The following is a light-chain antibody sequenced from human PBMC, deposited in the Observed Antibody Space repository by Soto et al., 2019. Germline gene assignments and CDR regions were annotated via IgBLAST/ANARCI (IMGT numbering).Light chain of an antibody. CDR2: DAS. Sequence: GDRVTITCRASQNVNSWVAWYQQKPGKAPKFLIYDASNLESGGPSRFSGRGSGTDFTLTISSLQPDDFATYYCQRYNSNSRTFGQGTRV. J-gene: IGKJ1*01. V-gene: IGKV1-5*01. CDR1: QNVNSW. CDR3: QRYNSNSRT.